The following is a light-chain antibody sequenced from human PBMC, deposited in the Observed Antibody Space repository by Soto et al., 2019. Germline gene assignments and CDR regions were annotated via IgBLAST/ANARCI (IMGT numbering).Light chain of an antibody. CDR3: QQSYITLSLT. J-gene: IGKJ4*01. Sequence: DIQMTQSPSSLSASVGDRVTITCRASQGISNYLAWYQQKPGKVPKLLIYAASTLQSGVPSRFGGSGSGTDFTLTISSLQPEDVATYYCQQSYITLSLTFGGGTKVDIK. CDR1: QGISNY. CDR2: AAS. V-gene: IGKV1-27*01.